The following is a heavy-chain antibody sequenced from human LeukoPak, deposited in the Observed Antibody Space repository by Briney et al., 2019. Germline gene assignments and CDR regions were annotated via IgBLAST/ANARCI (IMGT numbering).Heavy chain of an antibody. CDR3: ARGSRELYYFDY. Sequence: PSETLSLTCTVSGCSISSYYWRWIRQPPGKGLEWIGYIYYSGSTKYNPSLKSRVTISVDASKTQFSLKLNSVTAADTAVYYCARGSRELYYFDYWGQGTLVTVSS. CDR2: IYYSGST. D-gene: IGHD1-7*01. J-gene: IGHJ4*02. V-gene: IGHV4-59*12. CDR1: GCSISSYY.